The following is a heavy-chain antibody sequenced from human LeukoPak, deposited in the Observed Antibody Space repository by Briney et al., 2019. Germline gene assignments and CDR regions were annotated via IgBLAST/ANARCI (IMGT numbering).Heavy chain of an antibody. J-gene: IGHJ3*02. CDR3: TRGEGRWLQFDAFDI. CDR1: GFTFSSYS. D-gene: IGHD5-24*01. Sequence: KPGGSLRLSCAASGFTFSSYSMNWVRQAPGKGLEWVSSISSSSSYIYYADSVKGRFTISRDNAKNSLYLQMNSLRAEDTAVYYCTRGEGRWLQFDAFDIWGQGTMVTVSS. V-gene: IGHV3-21*01. CDR2: ISSSSSYI.